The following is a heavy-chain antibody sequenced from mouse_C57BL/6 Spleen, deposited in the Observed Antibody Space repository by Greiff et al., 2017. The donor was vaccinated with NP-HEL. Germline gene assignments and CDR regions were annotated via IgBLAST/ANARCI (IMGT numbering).Heavy chain of an antibody. Sequence: QVQLQLSGPGLVLPSQSLSITCTVSGSSFTSYGVHWVRQSPGQGLEWRGGIWSGGSTDNYAAFISRLSTCKVNPKSQVSFNMNNQQADDTAEEYCAREGLDWPAGDYWGQGTTHTVSA. J-gene: IGHJ2*01. CDR1: GSSFTSYG. CDR2: IWSGGST. CDR3: AREGLDWPAGDY. D-gene: IGHD4-1*01. V-gene: IGHV2-4-1*01.